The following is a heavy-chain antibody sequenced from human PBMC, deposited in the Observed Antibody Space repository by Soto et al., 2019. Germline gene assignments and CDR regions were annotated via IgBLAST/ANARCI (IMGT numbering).Heavy chain of an antibody. CDR2: IWYDGSNK. V-gene: IGHV3-33*06. J-gene: IGHJ6*03. Sequence: GGSLRLSCAASGFTFSSYGMHWVRQAPGKGLEWVAVIWYDGSNKYYADSVKGRFTISRDNSKNTLYLQMNSLRAEDTAVYYCAKPYSGYDWGSYYYYMDVWGKGTTVTVSS. CDR1: GFTFSSYG. D-gene: IGHD5-12*01. CDR3: AKPYSGYDWGSYYYYMDV.